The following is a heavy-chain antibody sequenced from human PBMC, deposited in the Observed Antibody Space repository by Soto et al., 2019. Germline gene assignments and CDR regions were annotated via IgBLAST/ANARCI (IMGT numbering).Heavy chain of an antibody. V-gene: IGHV4-61*01. CDR3: ARDHSAETYYDFWSGYLGNWFDP. CDR2: IYYSGST. D-gene: IGHD3-3*01. J-gene: IGHJ5*02. CDR1: GGSVSSGSYY. Sequence: PSETLSLTCTVSGGSVSSGSYYWSWIRQPPGKGLEWIGYIYYSGSTNYNPSLKSRVTISVDTSKNQFSLKLSSVTAADTAVYYCARDHSAETYYDFWSGYLGNWFDPWGQGTLVTVSS.